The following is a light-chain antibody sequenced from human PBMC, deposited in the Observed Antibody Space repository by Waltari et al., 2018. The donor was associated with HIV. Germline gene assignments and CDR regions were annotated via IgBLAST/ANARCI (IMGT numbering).Light chain of an antibody. Sequence: SYVLTQSPSVSVAPGQTASITCGGNNIGSKSVHWYQQKAGQAPVLVVYNGSARPSGIPERLSGSRSRNTATLTISRVEAGDESDYYCHVWDRSSDHHVFGPGTKVTVL. CDR2: NGS. CDR3: HVWDRSSDHHV. V-gene: IGLV3-21*02. CDR1: NIGSKS. J-gene: IGLJ1*01.